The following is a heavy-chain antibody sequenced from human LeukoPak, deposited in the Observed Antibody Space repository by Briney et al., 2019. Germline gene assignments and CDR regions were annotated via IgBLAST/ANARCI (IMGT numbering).Heavy chain of an antibody. Sequence: GGSLRLSCAASGFTFSTYFMHWVRQAPGKGLEWVSSISTSSSYIYYGDSVKGRFTISRDNAKNSLYLQMNSLRAEDTAVYYCARGMVVAATEFDYWGQGTLVTVSS. J-gene: IGHJ4*02. D-gene: IGHD2-15*01. CDR3: ARGMVVAATEFDY. CDR1: GFTFSTYF. V-gene: IGHV3-21*01. CDR2: ISTSSSYI.